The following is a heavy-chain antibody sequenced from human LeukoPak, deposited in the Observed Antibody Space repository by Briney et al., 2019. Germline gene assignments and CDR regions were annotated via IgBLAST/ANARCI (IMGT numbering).Heavy chain of an antibody. J-gene: IGHJ4*02. CDR3: ARGPRNWGFDY. Sequence: ASVKVSCKXSGYTFTSYYMHWVRQASGQGLEWMGWMNPNSGNTGYAQKFQGRVTMTRHTSISTAYMELSSLRSEDTAVYYCARGPRNWGFDYWGPGTLVTVSS. CDR1: GYTFTSYY. V-gene: IGHV1-8*02. D-gene: IGHD7-27*01. CDR2: MNPNSGNT.